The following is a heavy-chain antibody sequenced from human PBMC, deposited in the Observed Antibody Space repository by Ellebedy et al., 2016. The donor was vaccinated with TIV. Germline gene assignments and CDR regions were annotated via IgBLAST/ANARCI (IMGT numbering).Heavy chain of an antibody. D-gene: IGHD2-15*01. J-gene: IGHJ4*02. Sequence: GESLKISXAASGFTFSSYAMSWVRQAPGKGLEWVSAISGSGGSTYYADSVKGRFTISRDNSKNTLYLQMNSLRAEDTAVYYCAKDWALGYCSGGSCYSVVYWGQGTLVTVSS. CDR3: AKDWALGYCSGGSCYSVVY. CDR2: ISGSGGST. CDR1: GFTFSSYA. V-gene: IGHV3-23*01.